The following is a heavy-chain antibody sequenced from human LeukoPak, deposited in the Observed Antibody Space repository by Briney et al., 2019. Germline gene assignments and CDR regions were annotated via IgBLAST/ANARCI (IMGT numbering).Heavy chain of an antibody. CDR2: IRYDGSNK. CDR3: ARDQYSSSSGWFDP. CDR1: GFTFSNYG. J-gene: IGHJ5*02. V-gene: IGHV3-30*02. D-gene: IGHD6-6*01. Sequence: PGGSLRLSCAASGFTFSNYGMHWVRQAPGKGLEGVAFIRYDGSNKNYADSVKGRFTISRDNSKNTLYLQMNSLRAEDTAVYYCARDQYSSSSGWFDPWGQGTLVTVSS.